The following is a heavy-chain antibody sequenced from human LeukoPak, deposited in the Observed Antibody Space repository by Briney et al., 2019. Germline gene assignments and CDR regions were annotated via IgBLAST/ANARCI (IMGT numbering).Heavy chain of an antibody. J-gene: IGHJ4*02. D-gene: IGHD6-13*01. CDR1: GFTFSNYW. CDR3: AREGGSCTSNSCSDYFDY. CDR2: ISGGGGST. V-gene: IGHV3-23*01. Sequence: GGSLRLSCAASGFTFSNYWMTWVRQAPGKGLEWVSTISGGGGSTHYADSVKGRFTISRDNSKDTVFLQMNNLRAEDTAIYYCAREGGSCTSNSCSDYFDYWGQGTLVTVSP.